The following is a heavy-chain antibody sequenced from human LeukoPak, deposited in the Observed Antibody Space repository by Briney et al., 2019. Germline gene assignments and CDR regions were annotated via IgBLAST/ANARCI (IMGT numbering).Heavy chain of an antibody. D-gene: IGHD3-3*01. Sequence: GGSLRLSCAASGFTFSGYGMHWVRQAPGKGLEWVSYISSSGSTIYYADSVKGRFTISRDNAKNSLYLQMNSLRAEDTAVYYCAKDGFLEWSPINYYFDYWGQGTLVTVSS. V-gene: IGHV3-48*04. CDR3: AKDGFLEWSPINYYFDY. CDR2: ISSSGSTI. CDR1: GFTFSGYG. J-gene: IGHJ4*02.